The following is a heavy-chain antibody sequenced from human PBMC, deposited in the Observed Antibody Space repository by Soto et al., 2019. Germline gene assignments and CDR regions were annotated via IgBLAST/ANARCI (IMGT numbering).Heavy chain of an antibody. V-gene: IGHV1-2*04. D-gene: IGHD3-3*01. CDR3: ERDRGRFLEWYTYYYYGMDV. Sequence: GASVKVSCQASGYTFTGFYMHLVRQAPGQGRDCMGWINPNSGATNYAQKFQGWVTMTRDTSISTAYMELSRLRCDDTAVYYCERDRGRFLEWYTYYYYGMDVWGQGTTVTVSS. J-gene: IGHJ6*01. CDR1: GYTFTGFY. CDR2: INPNSGAT.